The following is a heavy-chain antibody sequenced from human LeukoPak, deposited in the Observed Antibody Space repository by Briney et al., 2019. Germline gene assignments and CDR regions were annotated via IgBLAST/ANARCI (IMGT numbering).Heavy chain of an antibody. V-gene: IGHV4-59*01. CDR3: AREKHHITYGDYYYYYMDV. J-gene: IGHJ6*03. CDR2: IYYSGST. CDR1: GGSISSYY. D-gene: IGHD4-17*01. Sequence: SETLSLTCTVSGGSISSYYWSWTRQPPGKGLEWIGYIYYSGSTNYNPSLKSRVTISVDTSKNQFSLKLSSVTAADTAVYYCAREKHHITYGDYYYYYMDVWGKGTTVTVSS.